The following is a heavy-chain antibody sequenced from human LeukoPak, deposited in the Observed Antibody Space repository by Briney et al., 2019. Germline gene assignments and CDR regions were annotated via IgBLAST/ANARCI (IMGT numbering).Heavy chain of an antibody. D-gene: IGHD1-26*01. CDR3: ARGEPQVGALGQH. V-gene: IGHV4-30-2*01. CDR2: IYHSGST. Sequence: PSETLSLTCTVSGGSISSGGYYWSWIRQPPGKGLEWIGYIYHSGSTYYNPSLKSRVTISVDRSKNQFSLKLSSVTAADTAVYYCARGEPQVGALGQHWGQGTLVTVSS. J-gene: IGHJ1*01. CDR1: GGSISSGGYY.